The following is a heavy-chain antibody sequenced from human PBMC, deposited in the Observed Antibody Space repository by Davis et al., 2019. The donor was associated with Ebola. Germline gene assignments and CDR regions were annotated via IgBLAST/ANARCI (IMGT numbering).Heavy chain of an antibody. V-gene: IGHV3-23*01. D-gene: IGHD6-19*01. J-gene: IGHJ4*02. CDR3: AKGLGTSDWYAFDY. CDR2: ISGSGAST. CDR1: GFTFSSYA. Sequence: GESLKISCAASGFTFSSYAMNWVRQAPGKGLEWVSGISGSGASTYYADSVEGRFTISRDNSKNTLYLQMNSLRADDTAVYYCAKGLGTSDWYAFDYWGQRALVTVSS.